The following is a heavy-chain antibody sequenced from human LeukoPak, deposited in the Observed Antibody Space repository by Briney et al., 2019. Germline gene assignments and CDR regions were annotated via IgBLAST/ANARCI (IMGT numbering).Heavy chain of an antibody. V-gene: IGHV3-21*01. CDR1: GFAFTNHA. D-gene: IGHD3-22*01. J-gene: IGHJ3*02. CDR3: ARDLGGYDSSGSDAFDI. CDR2: IGSSSSYI. Sequence: GGSLRLSCVASGFAFTNHAMTWVRQAPGKGLEWVSSIGSSSSYIYYADSVKGRFTISRDNAKNSLYLQMNSLRAEDTAVYYCARDLGGYDSSGSDAFDIWGQGTMVTVSS.